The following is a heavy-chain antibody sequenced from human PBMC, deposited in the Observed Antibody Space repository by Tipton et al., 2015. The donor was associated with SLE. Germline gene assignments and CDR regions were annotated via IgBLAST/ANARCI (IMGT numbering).Heavy chain of an antibody. J-gene: IGHJ3*02. V-gene: IGHV4-31*03. CDR3: AREVTTITDTDAFDS. D-gene: IGHD2-21*02. Sequence: LRLSCTVFGGSISSNNFFWSWLRQHQGKGLEWIGYIYYSGSAFYNPSLKSRVTMSVDTSKNQFFMRLSSATAAATAVYYCAREVTTITDTDAFDSWGQGTMVTVSS. CDR1: GGSISSNNFF. CDR2: IYYSGSA.